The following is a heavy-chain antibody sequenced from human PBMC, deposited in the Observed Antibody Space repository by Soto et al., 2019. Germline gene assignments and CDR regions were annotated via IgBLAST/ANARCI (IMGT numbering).Heavy chain of an antibody. J-gene: IGHJ6*02. CDR3: ARVCGGDCHYGMDV. D-gene: IGHD2-21*02. CDR1: GSSMTTYY. Sequence: PSETLSLTCSVSGSSMTTYYWHWIRQAPGKGLEWIGFIYNSGRGSTGSNPSLSSRVTFSIETSKNQFSLKLDSVTAADTAVYYCARVCGGDCHYGMDVWGQGTTVTVSS. V-gene: IGHV4-59*01. CDR2: IYNSGRGST.